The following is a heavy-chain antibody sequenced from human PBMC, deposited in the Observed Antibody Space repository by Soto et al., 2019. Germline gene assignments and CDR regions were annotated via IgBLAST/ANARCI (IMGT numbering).Heavy chain of an antibody. CDR3: AKVAGGLGYFDI. J-gene: IGHJ2*01. D-gene: IGHD3-16*01. Sequence: GGSLRLSCVDSGFTFSDYAMTWVRQAPGKGLEWVATISATGGNIEYTDSLKGRFTISRDNSKNTLYLQLNGLTSDDTAVHYCAKVAGGLGYFDIWGRGTLVTVSS. CDR2: ISATGGNI. CDR1: GFTFSDYA. V-gene: IGHV3-23*01.